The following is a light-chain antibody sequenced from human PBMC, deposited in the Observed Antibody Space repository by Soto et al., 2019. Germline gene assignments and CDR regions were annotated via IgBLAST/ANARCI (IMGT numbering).Light chain of an antibody. Sequence: EIVLTQSPGTLSLSPVERATLSCSSSQSVSSSYLAWYQQKPGQAPRLLIYQTSIRAAGIPARFSASGSGTEFTLTISSLQSEDFAVYYCQQYNNWPLTFGQGTRLEIK. J-gene: IGKJ5*01. CDR2: QTS. CDR1: QSVSSSY. V-gene: IGKV3D-15*01. CDR3: QQYNNWPLT.